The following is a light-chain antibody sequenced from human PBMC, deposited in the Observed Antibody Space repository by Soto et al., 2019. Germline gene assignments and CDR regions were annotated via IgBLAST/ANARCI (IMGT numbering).Light chain of an antibody. CDR3: QQYNNWWT. J-gene: IGKJ1*01. CDR2: GAS. Sequence: EIVMTQSRVTLSMSPGERATLSCRAGQSVSSNLAWYQQKPGQAPRLLIYGASTRATGIPARFTGSGSGTEFTLTISSLQFDDSAVYYCQQYNNWWTFGQGTKVEIK. CDR1: QSVSSN. V-gene: IGKV3-15*01.